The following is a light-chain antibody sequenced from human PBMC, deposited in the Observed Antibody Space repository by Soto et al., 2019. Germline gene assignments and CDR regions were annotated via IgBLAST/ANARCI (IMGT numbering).Light chain of an antibody. J-gene: IGKJ1*01. V-gene: IGKV3-20*01. CDR2: GAS. Sequence: DIVLTHSPGTLSLSPGERATLSCRASQSVSGSYLAWYQQKPGQAPRLLIYGASSRATGIPDRFSGDGSATYLTLTISRLEPEDFVVYYCQQYGTSPTWTFGQGTKVEVK. CDR1: QSVSGSY. CDR3: QQYGTSPTWT.